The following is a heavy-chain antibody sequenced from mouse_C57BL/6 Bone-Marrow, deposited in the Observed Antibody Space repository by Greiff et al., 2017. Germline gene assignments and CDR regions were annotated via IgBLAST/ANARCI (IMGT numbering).Heavy chain of an antibody. CDR1: GFSLTTSGMG. CDR3: ARRALVYYFDY. CDR2: IYWDDDK. Sequence: QVTLKESGPGILQSSQTLSLSCSFSGFSLTTSGMGVSWLRQPSGKGLEWLAHIYWDDDKRYNPSLKSQLTISKDTSRNQVFLSITSVDAADTSTCCCARRALVYYFDYWGQGTTLTVSS. J-gene: IGHJ2*01. D-gene: IGHD1-1*02. V-gene: IGHV8-12*01.